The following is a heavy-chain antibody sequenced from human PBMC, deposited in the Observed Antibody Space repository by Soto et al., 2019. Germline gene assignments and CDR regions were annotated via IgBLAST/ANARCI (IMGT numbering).Heavy chain of an antibody. V-gene: IGHV3-9*01. CDR1: GFNFDDHV. CDR3: ARSWSGSTSGRVDV. Sequence: QAGGSLRLSCVASGFNFDDHVMHWVRQVPGKGLEWVGHINWDGYSIGYGGSVRGRFSISRDNAKNTLYLQMNSLRPEDTALYYCARSWSGSTSGRVDVWGQGTTVTVS. J-gene: IGHJ6*02. CDR2: INWDGYSI. D-gene: IGHD3-3*01.